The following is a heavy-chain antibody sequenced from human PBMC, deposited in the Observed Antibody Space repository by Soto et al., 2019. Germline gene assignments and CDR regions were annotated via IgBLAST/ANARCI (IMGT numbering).Heavy chain of an antibody. D-gene: IGHD4-4*01. J-gene: IGHJ4*02. V-gene: IGHV1-69*01. CDR2: IIPIFGTV. CDR1: GGTFSNYP. CDR3: ARPRTVATPKGYDY. Sequence: QVQLVQSGAEVKKPGSSVKVSCKASGGTFSNYPFTWVRQAPGQGIEWMGVIIPIFGTVTYAQTFQGRVTISADESTSTAYKEMRSLTSEHTALYYCARPRTVATPKGYDYWGQGTLDTVYS.